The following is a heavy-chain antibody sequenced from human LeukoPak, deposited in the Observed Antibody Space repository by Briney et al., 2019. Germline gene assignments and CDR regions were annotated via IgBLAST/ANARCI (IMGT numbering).Heavy chain of an antibody. D-gene: IGHD1-26*01. Sequence: TSETLSLTCTVSGGSVNSGSYYWNWIRQPPGKGLEWIGYIYYSGSTNYNPSLKSRVTISVDTSKNQFSLKLSSVTAADTAVYYCARAAYSGSYHSDYWGQGTLVTVSS. CDR2: IYYSGST. CDR1: GGSVNSGSYY. J-gene: IGHJ4*02. CDR3: ARAAYSGSYHSDY. V-gene: IGHV4-61*01.